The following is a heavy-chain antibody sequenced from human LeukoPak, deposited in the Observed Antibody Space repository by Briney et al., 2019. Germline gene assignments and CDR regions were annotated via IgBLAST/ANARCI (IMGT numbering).Heavy chain of an antibody. CDR3: ARLDEMATITVDY. CDR2: IIPILGIA. Sequence: ASVKVSCKASGGTFSTYAISWVRQAPGQGLEWMGRIIPILGIANYAQKFQGRVTITADKSTSTAYMELSSLRSEDTAVYYCARLDEMATITVDYWGQRTLVTVSS. V-gene: IGHV1-69*04. J-gene: IGHJ4*02. D-gene: IGHD5-24*01. CDR1: GGTFSTYA.